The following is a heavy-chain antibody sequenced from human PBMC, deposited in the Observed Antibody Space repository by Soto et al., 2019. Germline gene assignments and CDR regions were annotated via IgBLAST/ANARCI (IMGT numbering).Heavy chain of an antibody. J-gene: IGHJ4*02. V-gene: IGHV4-30-2*01. CDR3: DRGGLELQILAFDY. D-gene: IGHD1-7*01. CDR1: GGSISSGGYS. CDR2: IYHSGST. Sequence: QLQLQESGSGLVKPSQTLSLTCAVSGGSISSGGYSWSWIRQPPGNVLEWIGYIYHSGSTYYNPSLKSRVTISVDRSNKQVSLKLSSVTAADTAVYSWDRGGLELQILAFDYWGQGTLVTVSS.